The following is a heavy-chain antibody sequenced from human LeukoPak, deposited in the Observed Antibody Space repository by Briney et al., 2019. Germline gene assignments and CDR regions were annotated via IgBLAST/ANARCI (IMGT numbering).Heavy chain of an antibody. Sequence: RPSETLSLTCTVSGGSISSYYWSWIRQPPGKGLEWIGYIYYSGSTNYNPSLKSRVTISVDTSKNQFSLKLSSVTAADTAVYYCARVGLRYLHAFDIWGQGTMVTVSS. CDR2: IYYSGST. CDR1: GGSISSYY. CDR3: ARVGLRYLHAFDI. D-gene: IGHD3-9*01. V-gene: IGHV4-59*01. J-gene: IGHJ3*02.